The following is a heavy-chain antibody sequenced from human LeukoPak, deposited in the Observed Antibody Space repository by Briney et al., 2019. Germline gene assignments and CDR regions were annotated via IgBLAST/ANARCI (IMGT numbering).Heavy chain of an antibody. CDR1: GGSISSGDYY. J-gene: IGHJ5*02. CDR3: AREAIVVVPAAISGGNWFDP. V-gene: IGHV4-30-4*08. CDR2: IYYSGST. Sequence: SQTLSLTCTVSGGSISSGDYYWSWIRQPSGKGLEWIGYIYYSGSTYYNPSLKSRVTISVDTSKNQFSLKLSSVTAADTAVYYCAREAIVVVPAAISGGNWFDPWGQGTLVTVSS. D-gene: IGHD2-2*01.